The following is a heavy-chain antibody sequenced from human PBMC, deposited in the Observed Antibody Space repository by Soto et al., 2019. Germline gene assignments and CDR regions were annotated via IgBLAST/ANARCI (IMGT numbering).Heavy chain of an antibody. D-gene: IGHD2-2*01. V-gene: IGHV4-61*01. Sequence: SETLSLTCTVSGGSVSSGSYHWSWIRQPPGKGLEWIGYIYYSGSTNYNPSLKSRVTISVDTSKNQFSLKLSSVTAADTAVYYCARDTEYCSSTSCPRDVFDIWGQGTMVTVSS. CDR2: IYYSGST. CDR3: ARDTEYCSSTSCPRDVFDI. J-gene: IGHJ3*02. CDR1: GGSVSSGSYH.